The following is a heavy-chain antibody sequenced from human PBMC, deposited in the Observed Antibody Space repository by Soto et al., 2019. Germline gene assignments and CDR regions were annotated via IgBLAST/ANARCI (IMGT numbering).Heavy chain of an antibody. CDR2: INTGNGNT. D-gene: IGHD1-26*01. Sequence: ASVKVSCKASGYNFTTYAMLWVRQAPGQRPEWMGWINTGNGNTKYSPKFQGRVTITRDTSMGTAYMELSSLKSEDTAEYYCAKGGAIVAAGTRVYLYNAMDVWGQGTTVTVSS. CDR3: AKGGAIVAAGTRVYLYNAMDV. V-gene: IGHV1-3*04. J-gene: IGHJ6*02. CDR1: GYNFTTYA.